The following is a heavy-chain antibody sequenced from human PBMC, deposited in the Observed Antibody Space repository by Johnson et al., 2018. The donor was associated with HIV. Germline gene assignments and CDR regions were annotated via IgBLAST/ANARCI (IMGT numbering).Heavy chain of an antibody. CDR2: ISYDGSNK. CDR3: ARTTYSSPGAFDI. CDR1: GFTFSSYA. V-gene: IGHV3-30-3*01. Sequence: QVQLVESEGGVVQPGGSLRLSCAASGFTFSSYAMHWVRQAPGKGLEWVAVISYDGSNKYYADSVKGRFTISRDNSKNTLYLKMNRLRAEDTAVYYCARTTYSSPGAFDIWGQGTMVTVSS. J-gene: IGHJ3*02. D-gene: IGHD6-19*01.